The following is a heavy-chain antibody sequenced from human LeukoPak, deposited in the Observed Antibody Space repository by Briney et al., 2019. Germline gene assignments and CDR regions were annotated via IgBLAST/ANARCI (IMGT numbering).Heavy chain of an antibody. Sequence: PGGSLRLSCAASGFMFSRYAMNWVRQAPGKGLEWISHISSSTGTIYYADSVKGRFTISRDNAKNSLYLQMNSLRAEDTAVYYCARDQGYSYGWRYFDYWGQGTLVTVSS. J-gene: IGHJ4*02. D-gene: IGHD5-18*01. V-gene: IGHV3-48*04. CDR3: ARDQGYSYGWRYFDY. CDR1: GFMFSRYA. CDR2: ISSSTGTI.